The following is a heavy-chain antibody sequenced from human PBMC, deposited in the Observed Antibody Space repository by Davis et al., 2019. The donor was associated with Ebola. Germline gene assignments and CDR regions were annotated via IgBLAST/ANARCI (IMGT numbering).Heavy chain of an antibody. CDR3: AREACDNVY. J-gene: IGHJ4*02. CDR1: GGSISSGGYS. CDR2: IYHSGST. Sequence: MPSETLSLTCAVSGGSISSGGYSWSWIRQPPGKGLEWIGYIYHSGSTYYNPSLKSRVTISVDRSKNQFSLKLSSVTAADTAVYYCAREACDNVYWGQGTLVTVSS. V-gene: IGHV4-30-2*01. D-gene: IGHD2-21*01.